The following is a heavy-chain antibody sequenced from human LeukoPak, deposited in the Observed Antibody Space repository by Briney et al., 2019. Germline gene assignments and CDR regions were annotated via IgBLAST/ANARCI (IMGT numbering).Heavy chain of an antibody. CDR1: GGSISSGSYY. Sequence: SETLSLTCTVSGGSISSGSYYCSWIRQPAGKGLEWIGHIYKSGSTNYNPSLKSRVTVSVDTSKNQFSLKLSSVTAADTAVYYCASSGSYGDQFDYWGQGTLVTVSS. CDR3: ASSGSYGDQFDY. CDR2: IYKSGST. J-gene: IGHJ4*02. V-gene: IGHV4-61*09. D-gene: IGHD4-17*01.